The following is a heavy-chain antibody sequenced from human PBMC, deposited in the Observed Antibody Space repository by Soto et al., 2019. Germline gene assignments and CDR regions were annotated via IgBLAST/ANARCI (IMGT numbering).Heavy chain of an antibody. Sequence: QVQLQESGPGLVKPSETLSLTCTVSGGSISSYYWSWIRQPPGKGLEWIGYIYYSGSTNYNPSLKSRVTISVDTSKNQFSLKLSSVTAADTAVYYCARFESTVVPAAIRQYYYYYYMDVWGKGTTVTVSS. D-gene: IGHD2-2*01. CDR2: IYYSGST. CDR3: ARFESTVVPAAIRQYYYYYYMDV. CDR1: GGSISSYY. V-gene: IGHV4-59*01. J-gene: IGHJ6*03.